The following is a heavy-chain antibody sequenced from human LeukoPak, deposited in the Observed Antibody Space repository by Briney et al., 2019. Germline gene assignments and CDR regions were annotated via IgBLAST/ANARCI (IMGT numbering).Heavy chain of an antibody. Sequence: PSETLSLTCTVSGGSISSYYWSWIRQPPGKGLEWIGYIYYSGSTNYNPSLKSRVTISVDTSKNQFSLKLSSVTAADTAVYYCARSAYGSGSYYNEYWGQGTLVTVSS. CDR3: ARSAYGSGSYYNEY. CDR2: IYYSGST. J-gene: IGHJ4*02. D-gene: IGHD3-10*01. CDR1: GGSISSYY. V-gene: IGHV4-59*12.